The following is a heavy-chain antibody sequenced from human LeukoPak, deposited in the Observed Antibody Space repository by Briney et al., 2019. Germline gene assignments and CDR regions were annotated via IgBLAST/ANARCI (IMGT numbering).Heavy chain of an antibody. V-gene: IGHV3-23*01. D-gene: IGHD3-22*01. CDR2: ISGSGGST. CDR3: ARDRKYYYDSGFFDY. Sequence: PGGSLRLSCAASGFTFSSYAMSWVRQAPGKGLEWVSAISGSGGSTYYADSVKGRFTISRDNSKNTLYLQMNSLRAEDTAVYYCARDRKYYYDSGFFDYWGQGTLVTVSS. J-gene: IGHJ4*02. CDR1: GFTFSSYA.